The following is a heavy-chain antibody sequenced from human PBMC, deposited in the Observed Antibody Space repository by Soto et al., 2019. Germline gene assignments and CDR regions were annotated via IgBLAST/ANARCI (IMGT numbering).Heavy chain of an antibody. CDR2: IKSKTDGGTT. V-gene: IGHV3-15*07. CDR3: SHGYYQYFDS. Sequence: GGSLRLSCAVSGVTLTNVWMNWVRQAPGKGPEWVGRIKSKTDGGTTDYASPVKGRFTVSRDDSENTLYLQMNSLKTEDTAVYYCSHGYYQYFDSWGQGTLVTVSS. J-gene: IGHJ4*02. D-gene: IGHD5-18*01. CDR1: GVTLTNVW.